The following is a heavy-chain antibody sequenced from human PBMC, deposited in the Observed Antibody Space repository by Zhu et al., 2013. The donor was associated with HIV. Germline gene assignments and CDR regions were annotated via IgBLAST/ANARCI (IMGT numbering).Heavy chain of an antibody. D-gene: IGHD2-15*01. J-gene: IGHJ4*02. CDR3: ARGIVVVGATLLDY. CDR1: ADTFSSYA. Sequence: QVQLVQSGADVKKPGSSVKVSCKASADTFSSYAISWVRQAPGQGLEWMGAIIPIFGSTNYAQKFQGRVTITADESTTTAYMELSSLRSEDTAVYFXARGIVVVGATLLDYVGQGTLVTVSS. V-gene: IGHV1-69*01. CDR2: IIPIFGST.